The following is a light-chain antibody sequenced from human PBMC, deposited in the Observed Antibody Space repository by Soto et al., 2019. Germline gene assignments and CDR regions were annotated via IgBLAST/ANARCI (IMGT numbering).Light chain of an antibody. CDR2: GAS. V-gene: IGKV3-20*01. CDR3: QQYGSSPFT. CDR1: QSVSSNY. Sequence: EIVLTQSPDTLSLSPGERTTLSCRASQSVSSNYVAWYQQKPGQAPRLLTHGASSRAAGVPDRFSGRGSGTDFTLIISRLEPEDFAVHICQQYGSSPFTFGQGTKLEIK. J-gene: IGKJ2*01.